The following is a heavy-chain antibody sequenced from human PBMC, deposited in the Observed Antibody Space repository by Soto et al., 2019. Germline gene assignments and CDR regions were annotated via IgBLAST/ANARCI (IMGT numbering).Heavy chain of an antibody. V-gene: IGHV4-31*01. CDR2: IYATGGT. CDR1: GGSISSGVYY. D-gene: IGHD3-10*01. CDR3: TRGFAVYFQDGNYFAMDV. J-gene: IGHJ6*02. Sequence: QVQLQESGPGLVKPSQTLSLTCTVSGGSISSGVYYWSWVRQHPGKGLEWIGYIYATGGTYYNPSGRSLLTVQIDPYNNYFSLKLTSTTVADTSVYYCTRGFAVYFQDGNYFAMDVWGQGTMVTVSS.